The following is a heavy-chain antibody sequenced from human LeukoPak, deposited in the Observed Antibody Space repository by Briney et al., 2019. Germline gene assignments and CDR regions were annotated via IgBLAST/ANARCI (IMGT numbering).Heavy chain of an antibody. D-gene: IGHD6-25*01. Sequence: GGSLRLSCAASGFTFSSYSIHWVRQAPGKGLEWVAVVSYDGSSENYADSVKGRFTISRDNSKNTLYLQMNSLRAEDTAVYYCAKGGRLIDAFDIWGQGTMVTVSS. J-gene: IGHJ3*02. V-gene: IGHV3-30-3*01. CDR1: GFTFSSYS. CDR2: VSYDGSSE. CDR3: AKGGRLIDAFDI.